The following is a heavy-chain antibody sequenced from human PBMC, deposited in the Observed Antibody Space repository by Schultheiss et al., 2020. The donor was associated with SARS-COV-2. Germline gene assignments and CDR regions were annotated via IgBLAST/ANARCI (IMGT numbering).Heavy chain of an antibody. D-gene: IGHD3-3*01. CDR3: AREEIFGVANYGMDV. CDR2: IYYSGST. V-gene: IGHV4-59*08. Sequence: SETLSLTCTVSGGSISSYYWSWIRQPPGKGLEWIGYIYYSGSTNYNPSLKSRVTISVDTSKNQFSLKLSSVTAADTAVYYCAREEIFGVANYGMDVWGQGTTVTVSS. J-gene: IGHJ6*02. CDR1: GGSISSYY.